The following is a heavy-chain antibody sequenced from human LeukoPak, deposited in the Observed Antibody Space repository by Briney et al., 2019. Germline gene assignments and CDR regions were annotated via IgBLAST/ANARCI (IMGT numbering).Heavy chain of an antibody. J-gene: IGHJ4*02. Sequence: WGSLRLSCAASGFTFSSYGMSWVRQAPGKGLEWVSAISGSGGSTYYADSVKGRFTISRDNSKNTLYLQMNSLRAEDTAVYYCAKDRTNYYDSSGYLWTFDYWGQGTLVTVSS. CDR2: ISGSGGST. V-gene: IGHV3-23*01. CDR3: AKDRTNYYDSSGYLWTFDY. CDR1: GFTFSSYG. D-gene: IGHD3-22*01.